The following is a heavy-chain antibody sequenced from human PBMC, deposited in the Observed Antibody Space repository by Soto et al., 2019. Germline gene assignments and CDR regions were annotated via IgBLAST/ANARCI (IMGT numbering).Heavy chain of an antibody. J-gene: IGHJ6*01. CDR1: GFTFSSYA. CDR2: ISYDGSNK. Sequence: QVQLVESGGGVVQPGRSLRLSCAASGFTFSSYAMHWVRQAPGKGLEWVAVISYDGSNKYYADSVKGRFTISRDNSKNTLYLQMNSLRAEDTAVYYCARDRGQWLDYYYYGMDVW. D-gene: IGHD6-19*01. CDR3: ARDRGQWLDYYYYGMDV. V-gene: IGHV3-30-3*01.